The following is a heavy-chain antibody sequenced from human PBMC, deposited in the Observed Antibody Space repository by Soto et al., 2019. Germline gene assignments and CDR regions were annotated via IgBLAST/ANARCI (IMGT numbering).Heavy chain of an antibody. CDR3: AKDSITERDTFNFDS. CDR1: GFSFSNYA. J-gene: IGHJ4*02. Sequence: EVQLLESGGGLVQPGGSLRLSCAASGFSFSNYAMNWVRQAPGKGLEWVSGISGGGGGTYYADSVKGRFIISRDNSKNTVYLPMTSLRAEDTAFYYWAKDSITERDTFNFDSWGQGTLVTVSS. D-gene: IGHD5-18*01. V-gene: IGHV3-23*01. CDR2: ISGGGGGT.